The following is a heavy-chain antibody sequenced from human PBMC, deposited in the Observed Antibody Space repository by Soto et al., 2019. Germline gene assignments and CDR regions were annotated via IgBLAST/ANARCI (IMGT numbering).Heavy chain of an antibody. Sequence: EVQLVESGGGLVKPGGSLRLSCAASGFTFSSYSMNWVRQAPGKGLEWVSSISSSSSYIYYADSVKGRFTISRDNAKNSLYLQMNSLRAEDTAVYYCACPGIAAAGRYDAFDIWGQGTMVTVSS. CDR1: GFTFSSYS. D-gene: IGHD6-13*01. CDR2: ISSSSSYI. V-gene: IGHV3-21*01. J-gene: IGHJ3*02. CDR3: ACPGIAAAGRYDAFDI.